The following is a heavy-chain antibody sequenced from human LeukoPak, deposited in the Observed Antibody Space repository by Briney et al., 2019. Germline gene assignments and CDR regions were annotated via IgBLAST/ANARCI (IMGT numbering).Heavy chain of an antibody. D-gene: IGHD1-26*01. CDR3: ARSIVGATLSAFDI. Sequence: GGSLRLSCAASGFTFSTYGMHWVRQAPSKGLEWVAFITYEGSNKYYTDSVKGRFTISRDNSKNTLYLQMNSLRAEDTAVYYCARSIVGATLSAFDIWGQGTVVTVSS. CDR2: ITYEGSNK. V-gene: IGHV3-30*02. J-gene: IGHJ3*02. CDR1: GFTFSTYG.